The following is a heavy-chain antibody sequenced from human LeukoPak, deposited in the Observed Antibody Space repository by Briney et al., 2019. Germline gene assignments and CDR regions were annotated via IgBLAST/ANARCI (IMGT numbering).Heavy chain of an antibody. CDR1: GFTFSSYG. CDR3: AKDTGGPPRASSLLN. Sequence: GRSLRLSCAASGFTFSSYGMHWVRQAPGKGLEWVAVIWYDGSNKYYADSVKGRFTISRDNSKNTLYLQMNSLRAEDTAVHYCAKDTGGPPRASSLLNWGQGTLVTVSS. J-gene: IGHJ4*02. D-gene: IGHD6-13*01. CDR2: IWYDGSNK. V-gene: IGHV3-33*06.